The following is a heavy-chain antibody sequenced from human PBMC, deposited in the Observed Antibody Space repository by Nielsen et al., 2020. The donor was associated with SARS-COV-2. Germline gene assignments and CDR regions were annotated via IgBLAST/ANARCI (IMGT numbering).Heavy chain of an antibody. J-gene: IGHJ6*02. V-gene: IGHV1-24*01. CDR2: FDPDEGET. D-gene: IGHD3-16*01. CDR1: GYTLDEVI. CDR3: ATGGERPLGSHFYYYGMDF. Sequence: ASVKVSCKVSGYTLDEVILNWVRQAPGKGLEWMGGFDPDEGETVYAQKFQGRVTVTEDKSTDTAYMELGSLRSEDTAVYYCATGGERPLGSHFYYYGMDFWGQGTTVTVSS.